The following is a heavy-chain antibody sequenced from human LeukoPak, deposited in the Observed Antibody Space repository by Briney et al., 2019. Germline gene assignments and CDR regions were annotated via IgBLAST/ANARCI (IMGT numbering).Heavy chain of an antibody. Sequence: ASVKVSCKASGYTFTSHGISWVRQAPGQGLEWMGIINPSGGSTSYAQKFQGRVTMTRDTSTSTVYMKLSSLRSEDTAVYYCAREIGPIQLHLWGSAFDYWGQGTLVTVSS. V-gene: IGHV1-46*01. CDR3: AREIGPIQLHLWGSAFDY. J-gene: IGHJ4*02. D-gene: IGHD5-18*01. CDR2: INPSGGST. CDR1: GYTFTSHG.